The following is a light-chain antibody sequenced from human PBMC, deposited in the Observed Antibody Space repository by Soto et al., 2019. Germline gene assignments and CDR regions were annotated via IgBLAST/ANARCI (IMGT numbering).Light chain of an antibody. CDR3: QQYFGALVE. V-gene: IGKV3-20*01. J-gene: IGKJ1*01. CDR2: ATS. CDR1: QSVSARF. Sequence: ELVLTQSPDTLSLSPGERATLSCRASQSVSARFLAWYQHRPGQAPRLLMSATSTRAPGIPDRFSGSGSGTEFTLTISSLEPEDVAAYYCQQYFGALVEFGQGTNVEIK.